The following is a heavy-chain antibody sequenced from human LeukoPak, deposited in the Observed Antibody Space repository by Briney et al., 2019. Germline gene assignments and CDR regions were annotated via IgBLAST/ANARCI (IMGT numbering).Heavy chain of an antibody. CDR3: ARDYRYPYDSSGYYLDY. CDR2: IIPIFGTA. D-gene: IGHD3-22*01. CDR1: GGTFSSYA. V-gene: IGHV1-69*13. Sequence: SVKVSCKASGGTFSSYAISWVRQAPGQGLEWMGGIIPIFGTANYAQKFQGRVTITADESTSTAYMELSSLRSEDTAVYYCARDYRYPYDSSGYYLDYRGQGTLVTVSS. J-gene: IGHJ4*02.